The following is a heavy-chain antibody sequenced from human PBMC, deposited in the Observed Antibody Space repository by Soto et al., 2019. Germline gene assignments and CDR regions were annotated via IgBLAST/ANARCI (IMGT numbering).Heavy chain of an antibody. CDR1: GGSISSSSYY. Sequence: QLQLQESGPGLVKPSETLSLTCTVSGGSISSSSYYWGWIRQPPGKGLEWIGSIYYSGSTYYNPSLKSRVTISVDTSKNQFSLKLSSVTAADTAVYYCASPLGLWGGDYEHDAFDIWGQGTMVTVSS. D-gene: IGHD4-17*01. V-gene: IGHV4-39*01. CDR3: ASPLGLWGGDYEHDAFDI. CDR2: IYYSGST. J-gene: IGHJ3*02.